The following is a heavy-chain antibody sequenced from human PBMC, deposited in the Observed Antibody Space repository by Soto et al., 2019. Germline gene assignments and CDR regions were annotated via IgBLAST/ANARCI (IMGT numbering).Heavy chain of an antibody. J-gene: IGHJ4*02. CDR1: GGSFSGYY. CDR2: INHSGST. V-gene: IGHV4-34*01. D-gene: IGHD2-21*02. Sequence: QVQLQQWGAGLLKPSETLSLTCAVYGGSFSGYYWSWIRQPPGKGLEWIGEINHSGSTNYNPSLKSRVTISVDTFKNQFSLKLSSVSAADTAVYYCARRVCGVDCYLEDYWGQGTLVTVSS. CDR3: ARRVCGVDCYLEDY.